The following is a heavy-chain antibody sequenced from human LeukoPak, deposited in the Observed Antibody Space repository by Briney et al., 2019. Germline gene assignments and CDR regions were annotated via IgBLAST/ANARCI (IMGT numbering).Heavy chain of an antibody. J-gene: IGHJ6*03. CDR1: GGSISSYY. D-gene: IGHD2-2*01. CDR2: IYYSGST. V-gene: IGHV4-59*01. CDR3: ARGSVVVPAAPISHYYYMDV. Sequence: SETLSLTCTVSGGSISSYYWSWIRQPPGKGLEWIGYIYYSGSTNYNPSLKSRVTISVDTSKNQFSLKLSSVTAADTAVYYCARGSVVVPAAPISHYYYMDVWGKGTTVTVSS.